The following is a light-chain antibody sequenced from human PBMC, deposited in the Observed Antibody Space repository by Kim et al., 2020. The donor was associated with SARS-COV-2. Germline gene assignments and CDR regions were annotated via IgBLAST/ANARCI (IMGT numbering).Light chain of an antibody. CDR2: QDS. V-gene: IGLV3-1*01. CDR3: QAWDSTWV. Sequence: VSVSPEQTASITGSGEKLGDKYACWYQQKPGQSPVLVIYQDSKRPSGIPERFSGSNSGNTATLTISGTQAMDEADYYCQAWDSTWVFGGGTQLTVL. CDR1: KLGDKY. J-gene: IGLJ3*02.